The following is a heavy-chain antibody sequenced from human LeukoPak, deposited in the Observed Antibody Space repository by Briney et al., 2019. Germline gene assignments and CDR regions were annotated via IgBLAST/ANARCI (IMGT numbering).Heavy chain of an antibody. V-gene: IGHV4-61*01. CDR3: AREYYDILTGYLGVFDI. D-gene: IGHD3-9*01. CDR2: IYYSGST. Sequence: TSETLSLTCTVSGGSVSSGSYYWSWIRQPPGKGLEWIGYIYYSGSTNYNPSLKSRVTISVDTSKNQFSLRLSSVTAADTAVYYCAREYYDILTGYLGVFDIWGQGTMVTVSS. J-gene: IGHJ3*02. CDR1: GGSVSSGSYY.